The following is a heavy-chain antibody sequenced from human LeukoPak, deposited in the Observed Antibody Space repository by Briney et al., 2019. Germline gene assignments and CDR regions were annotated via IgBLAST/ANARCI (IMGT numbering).Heavy chain of an antibody. D-gene: IGHD6-25*01. V-gene: IGHV3-21*06. CDR3: AREAANLAAGAGNYFDH. Sequence: GGSLRHSRAASGFSFSRYSLNWVRQAPGKGLEWVSSISSSNTYIYYAGSLKGRVTISRDNAKNSLYLQMNSLRAEDTAVYYCAREAANLAAGAGNYFDHWARGTLVTVSS. J-gene: IGHJ4*02. CDR1: GFSFSRYS. CDR2: ISSSNTYI.